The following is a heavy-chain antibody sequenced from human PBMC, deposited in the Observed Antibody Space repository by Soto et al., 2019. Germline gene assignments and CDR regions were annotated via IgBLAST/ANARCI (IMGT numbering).Heavy chain of an antibody. J-gene: IGHJ3*01. CDR1: GGTFSSYA. D-gene: IGHD3-10*01. V-gene: IGHV3-23*04. Sequence: VQLVQSGAEVKKPGSSVKVSCKASGGTFSSYAISWVRQAPGKGLEWVSSIGGGGVDTSYADSVTGRFTISRDDSKSTLFLQMSGLRVEDTAVYYCAKDRMSYNSVWDPFDVWGQGTLVTVSS. CDR3: AKDRMSYNSVWDPFDV. CDR2: IGGGGVDT.